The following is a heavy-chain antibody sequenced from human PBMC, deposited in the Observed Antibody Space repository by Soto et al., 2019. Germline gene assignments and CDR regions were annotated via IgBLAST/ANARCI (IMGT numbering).Heavy chain of an antibody. CDR2: ISAYNGNT. V-gene: IGHV1-18*01. D-gene: IGHD3-9*01. CDR1: GYTFTSYG. CDR3: ARDLSITIFHDAFDI. Sequence: GASVKVSCKASGYTFTSYGISWVRQAPGQGLEWMGWISAYNGNTNYAQKHQGKVTMTTNTSTSTANKKQRNLRSNDTAVYYYARDLSITIFHDAFDIWGQGTMVTVSS. J-gene: IGHJ3*02.